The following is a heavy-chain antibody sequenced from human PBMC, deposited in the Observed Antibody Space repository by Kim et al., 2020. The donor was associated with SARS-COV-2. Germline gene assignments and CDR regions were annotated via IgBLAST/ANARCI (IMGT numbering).Heavy chain of an antibody. Sequence: SLKRRVTISVDKSKNQFSLKLSSVTAADTAVYYCARVGYCSGGSCYPFDYWGQGTLVTVSS. J-gene: IGHJ4*02. D-gene: IGHD2-15*01. CDR3: ARVGYCSGGSCYPFDY. V-gene: IGHV4-4*02.